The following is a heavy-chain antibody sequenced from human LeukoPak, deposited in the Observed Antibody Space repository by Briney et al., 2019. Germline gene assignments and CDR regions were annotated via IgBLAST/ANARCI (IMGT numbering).Heavy chain of an antibody. CDR3: ARRGYSFGLAP. D-gene: IGHD5-18*01. CDR1: GFTFSSYA. CDR2: IKEDGSEK. Sequence: PGGSLRLSCAASGFTFSSYAMSWVRQAPGKGLEWVANIKEDGSEKYYVDSVKGRFTISRDNAKNSLYLQMNSLRAEDTAVYYCARRGYSFGLAPWGQGTLVTVSS. V-gene: IGHV3-7*01. J-gene: IGHJ5*02.